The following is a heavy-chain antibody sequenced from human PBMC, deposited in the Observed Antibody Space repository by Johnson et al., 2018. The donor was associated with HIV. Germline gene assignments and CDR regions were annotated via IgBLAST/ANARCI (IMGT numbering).Heavy chain of an antibody. J-gene: IGHJ3*02. D-gene: IGHD6-6*01. Sequence: VQLVESGGGLVQPGGSLRLSCAASGFTFSSYWMSWVRQAPGKGLEWVANIKQDGSEKYYVDSVKGRLTISRDNAKNSLYLQMNSLRAEDTAVYYCAREQLALYDAFDIWGQGTMVTVSS. CDR2: IKQDGSEK. CDR3: AREQLALYDAFDI. CDR1: GFTFSSYW. V-gene: IGHV3-7*04.